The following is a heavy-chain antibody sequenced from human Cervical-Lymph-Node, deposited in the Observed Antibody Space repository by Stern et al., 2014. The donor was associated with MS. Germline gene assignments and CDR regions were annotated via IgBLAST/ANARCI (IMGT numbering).Heavy chain of an antibody. V-gene: IGHV1-18*01. J-gene: IGHJ4*02. D-gene: IGHD4-23*01. CDR3: ARGWELLN. Sequence: QVQLVESGAEVKKPGASVKVSCKVSGYIFTSYGMSWVRQAPGQGLEWMGWINTHTGDANYAQKIQGRVTMTKDTSTSTAYMELRSLTSDDTALYYCARGWELLNWGQGTLVTVSS. CDR2: INTHTGDA. CDR1: GYIFTSYG.